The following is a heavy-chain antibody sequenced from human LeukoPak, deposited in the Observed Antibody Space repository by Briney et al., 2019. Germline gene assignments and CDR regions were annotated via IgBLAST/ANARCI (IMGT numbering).Heavy chain of an antibody. CDR1: GYTFSSYG. D-gene: IGHD3-10*01. V-gene: IGHV3-30*03. CDR3: AIGNEYYFDY. Sequence: GRSLRLSCAASGYTFSSYGMHWVRQAPGKGLEWVAVISYDGSNKYYADSVKGRFTISRDNSKNTLYLQMNSLRAEDTAVYSCAIGNEYYFDYWGQGTLVTLSS. CDR2: ISYDGSNK. J-gene: IGHJ4*02.